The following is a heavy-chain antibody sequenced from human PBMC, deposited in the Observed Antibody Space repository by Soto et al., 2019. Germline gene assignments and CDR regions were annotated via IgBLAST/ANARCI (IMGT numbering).Heavy chain of an antibody. J-gene: IGHJ5*02. CDR1: GFTFNTYD. D-gene: IGHD2-21*01. Sequence: EVQLVESGGGLVKPGGSLRLSCAASGFTFNTYDMNWVRQAPGKGLEWVSSITTSSAYIYYADSLKGRITISRDNHKNSLFLQMNSLSAEDPAVYYCVRSGTARLLRPSWFDTWGQGTLVTVSS. CDR3: VRSGTARLLRPSWFDT. V-gene: IGHV3-21*01. CDR2: ITTSSAYI.